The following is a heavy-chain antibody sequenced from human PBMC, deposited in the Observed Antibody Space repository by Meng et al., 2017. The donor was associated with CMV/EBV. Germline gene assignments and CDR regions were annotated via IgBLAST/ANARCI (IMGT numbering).Heavy chain of an antibody. CDR2: IYYSGST. J-gene: IGHJ4*02. D-gene: IGHD3-22*01. Sequence: SETLSLTCTVSGCPISSYYWSWIRQPPGKGLEWIAYIYYSGSTNYNPSLKSRVTISVDTSKNLFSLKLSSVNAADTAVYYCASGLRNYYDSSGPAYYFDYWGQGTLVTVSS. V-gene: IGHV4-59*01. CDR3: ASGLRNYYDSSGPAYYFDY. CDR1: GCPISSYY.